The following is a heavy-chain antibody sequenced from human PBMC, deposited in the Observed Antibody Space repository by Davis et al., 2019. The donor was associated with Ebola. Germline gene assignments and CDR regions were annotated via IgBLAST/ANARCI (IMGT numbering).Heavy chain of an antibody. CDR1: GFTFSSYA. D-gene: IGHD3-3*01. J-gene: IGHJ4*02. CDR3: AREGITIFGVVILFDY. V-gene: IGHV3-23*01. CDR2: ISGSGSST. Sequence: GESLKISCAASGFTFSSYAMSWVRQAPGKGLEWVSAISGSGSSTYYADSVKGRFTISRDNSKNTLYLQMNSLRAEDTAVYYCAREGITIFGVVILFDYWGQGTLVTVSS.